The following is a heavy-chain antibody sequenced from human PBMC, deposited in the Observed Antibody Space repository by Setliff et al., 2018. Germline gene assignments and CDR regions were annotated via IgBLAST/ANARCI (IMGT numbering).Heavy chain of an antibody. J-gene: IGHJ6*03. CDR3: AREGVDIRSSTDYRYYMGV. V-gene: IGHV1-69*05. D-gene: IGHD5-12*01. Sequence: SVKVSCKASGGTFRSYGISWVRQAPGQGLEWMGGTIPMFGSANYAQKFQGRVTIITDEFTGTAYMELSSLRTEDTAVYYCAREGVDIRSSTDYRYYMGVWGKGTTVTVSS. CDR2: TIPMFGSA. CDR1: GGTFRSYG.